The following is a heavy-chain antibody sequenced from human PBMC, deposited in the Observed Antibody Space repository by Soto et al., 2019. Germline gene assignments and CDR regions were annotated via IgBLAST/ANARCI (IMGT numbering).Heavy chain of an antibody. Sequence: GGSLRLSCAASGFTFSGSAMHWVRQASGKGLEWVGRIRSKANSYATAYAASVKGRFTISRDDSKNTAYLQMNSLKTEDTAVYYCTSSGWYRYYYYYGMDVWGQGTTVTVSS. CDR2: IRSKANSYAT. CDR1: GFTFSGSA. J-gene: IGHJ6*02. D-gene: IGHD6-19*01. V-gene: IGHV3-73*01. CDR3: TSSGWYRYYYYYGMDV.